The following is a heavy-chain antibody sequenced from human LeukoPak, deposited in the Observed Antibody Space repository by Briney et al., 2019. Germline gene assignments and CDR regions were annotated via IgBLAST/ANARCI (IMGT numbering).Heavy chain of an antibody. J-gene: IGHJ3*02. D-gene: IGHD3-10*01. CDR2: ISYDGSNK. Sequence: PGRSLRLSCAASGFTFSSYGMHWVRQAPGKGLEWVAVISYDGSNKYYADSVKGRFTISRDNSKNTLYLQMNSLRAEDTAVYYRATWLGTYYYGSGSPDAFDIWGQGTMVTVSS. V-gene: IGHV3-30*03. CDR3: ATWLGTYYYGSGSPDAFDI. CDR1: GFTFSSYG.